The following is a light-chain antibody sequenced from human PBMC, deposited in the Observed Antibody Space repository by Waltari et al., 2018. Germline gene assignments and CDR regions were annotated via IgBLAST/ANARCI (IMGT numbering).Light chain of an antibody. CDR3: QQYYFVPLT. CDR2: AAS. Sequence: IQMTQSPSSLSASAGDTITITCRASQAIGNSLAWFQQKSGRAPTLLVHAASKLESGVPSRFRGTGSASGTDYTLTVTSLQPDDFGTYYCQQYYFVPLTFGLGTKVEVK. V-gene: IGKV1-NL1*01. J-gene: IGKJ1*01. CDR1: QAIGNS.